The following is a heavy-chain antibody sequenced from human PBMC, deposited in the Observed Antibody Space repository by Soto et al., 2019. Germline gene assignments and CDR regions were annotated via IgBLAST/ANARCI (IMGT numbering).Heavy chain of an antibody. CDR1: GGSISSGDYY. CDR2: IYYSGST. J-gene: IGHJ4*02. CDR3: ARYYDSSGYPYYFDY. V-gene: IGHV4-30-4*01. D-gene: IGHD3-22*01. Sequence: PSETLSLTCTVSGGSISSGDYYWSWIRQPPGKGLEWIGYIYYSGSTNYNPSLKSRVTISVDTSKNQFSLKLSSVTAADTAVYYCARYYDSSGYPYYFDYWGQVTLVTVSS.